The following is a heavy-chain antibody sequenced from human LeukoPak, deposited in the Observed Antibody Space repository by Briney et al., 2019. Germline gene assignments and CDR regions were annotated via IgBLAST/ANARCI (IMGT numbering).Heavy chain of an antibody. CDR3: ARDLYYDYVWGSYRYWTGAFDI. D-gene: IGHD3-16*02. J-gene: IGHJ3*02. CDR1: GFTVGDNY. V-gene: IGHV3-23*01. CDR2: ISGSGGST. Sequence: GGSLRLSCAASGFTVGDNYMSWVRQAPGKGLEWVSAISGSGGSTYYADSVKGRFTISRDNSKNTLYLQMNSLRAEDTAVYYCARDLYYDYVWGSYRYWTGAFDIWGQGTMVTVSS.